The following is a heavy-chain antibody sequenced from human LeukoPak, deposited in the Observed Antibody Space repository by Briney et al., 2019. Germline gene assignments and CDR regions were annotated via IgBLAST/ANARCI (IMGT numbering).Heavy chain of an antibody. D-gene: IGHD3-22*01. J-gene: IGHJ4*02. CDR1: GGSFSGYY. Sequence: PETPSLTCAVYGGSFSGYYWSWIRQPPGKGLEWIGEINHSGSTNYNPSLKSRVTISVDTSKNQFSLKLSSVTAADTAVYYCARIVYYDSSGYFYHFDYWGQGTLVTVSS. CDR2: INHSGST. CDR3: ARIVYYDSSGYFYHFDY. V-gene: IGHV4-34*01.